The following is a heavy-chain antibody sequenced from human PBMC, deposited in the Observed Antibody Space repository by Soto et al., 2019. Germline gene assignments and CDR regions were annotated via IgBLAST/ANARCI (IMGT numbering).Heavy chain of an antibody. J-gene: IGHJ4*02. D-gene: IGHD3-22*01. CDR1: GTTFSNYA. CDR2: IILPFGTP. V-gene: IGHV1-69*13. CDR3: VRGPDYEGYFDY. Sequence: SSVKVSCKASGTTFSNYAIGWVRQAPGQGLEWMGGIILPFGTPNYAQKFQGRVTITADESMTTAFMELRGLRSEDTAVYFCVRGPDYEGYFDYWGQGTLVSVSS.